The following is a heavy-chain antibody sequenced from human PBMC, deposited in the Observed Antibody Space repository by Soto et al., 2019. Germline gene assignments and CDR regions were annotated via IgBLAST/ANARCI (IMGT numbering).Heavy chain of an antibody. CDR3: ARGLPLHPAARPLDY. V-gene: IGHV3-66*01. CDR2: IYSGGST. CDR1: GFTVSSNY. Sequence: GGSLRLSCAASGFTVSSNYMSWVRQAPGKGLEWVSVIYSGGSTYYADSVKGRFTISRDNSKNTLYLQMNSLRAEDTAVYYCARGLPLHPAARPLDYWGQGTLVTVSS. D-gene: IGHD6-6*01. J-gene: IGHJ4*02.